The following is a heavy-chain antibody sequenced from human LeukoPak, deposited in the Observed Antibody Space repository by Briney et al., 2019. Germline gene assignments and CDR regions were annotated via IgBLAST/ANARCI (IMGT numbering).Heavy chain of an antibody. V-gene: IGHV3-21*01. D-gene: IGHD6-13*01. CDR3: ARGGGGIAAAVGEDAFDI. J-gene: IGHJ3*02. CDR1: EFNFKTYG. Sequence: PGGSLRLSCAASEFNFKTYGMSWVRQAPGKGLEWVSSMTSGGSYKYYADSVKGRFTISRDNAKNSLYLQMNSLRAEDTAVYYCARGGGGIAAAVGEDAFDIWGQGTMVTVSS. CDR2: MTSGGSYK.